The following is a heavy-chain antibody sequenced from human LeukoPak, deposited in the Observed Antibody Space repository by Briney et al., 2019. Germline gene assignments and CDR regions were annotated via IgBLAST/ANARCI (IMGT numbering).Heavy chain of an antibody. CDR3: ARAPAAAGRFDY. CDR1: GRSISSYY. Sequence: SETLSLTCTVSGRSISSYYWSWIRQPPGKGLEWIGYIYYSGSTNYNPSLKSRVTISVDTSKNQFSLKLSSVTAADTAVYYCARAPAAAGRFDYWGQGTLVTVSS. V-gene: IGHV4-59*01. D-gene: IGHD6-13*01. CDR2: IYYSGST. J-gene: IGHJ4*02.